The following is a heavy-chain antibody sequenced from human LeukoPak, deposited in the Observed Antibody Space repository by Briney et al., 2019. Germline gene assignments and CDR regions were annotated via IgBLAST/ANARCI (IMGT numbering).Heavy chain of an antibody. D-gene: IGHD3-22*01. CDR1: GGSISSHY. CDR3: ARVSNGHDY. V-gene: IGHV4-4*07. Sequence: SETLSLTCTVSGGSISSHYWSWIRQPAGKGLEWIGRIYISGTTNYNPTLRSRVTMSLDTSQNQFSLKLTPVNAADTAVYYCARVSNGHDYWGQGTLVTVSS. J-gene: IGHJ4*02. CDR2: IYISGTT.